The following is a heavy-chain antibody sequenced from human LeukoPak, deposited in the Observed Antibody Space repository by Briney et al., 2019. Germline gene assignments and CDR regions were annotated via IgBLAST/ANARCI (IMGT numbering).Heavy chain of an antibody. CDR2: IYYSGST. CDR1: GGSISSYY. V-gene: IGHV4-59*12. Sequence: PSETLSLTCTVSGGSISSYYWSWIRQPPGKGLEWIGYIYYSGSTNYNPSLKSRVAISVDTSKNRFSLKLSSVTAADTAVYYCTRENYGSGSLDNWFDPWGQGTLVTVSS. CDR3: TRENYGSGSLDNWFDP. D-gene: IGHD3-10*01. J-gene: IGHJ5*02.